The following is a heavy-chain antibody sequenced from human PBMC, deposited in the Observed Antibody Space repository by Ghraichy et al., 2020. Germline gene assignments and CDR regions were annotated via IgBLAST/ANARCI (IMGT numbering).Heavy chain of an antibody. Sequence: SETLSLTCTVSGGSISSYYWSWIRQPPGKGLEWVGYIYYSGSTNYNPSLKSRVTISVDTSKNQFSLKLSSVTAADTAVYYCARTNGDFWSGYYSYGMDVWGQGTTVTVSS. D-gene: IGHD3-3*01. CDR2: IYYSGST. CDR3: ARTNGDFWSGYYSYGMDV. V-gene: IGHV4-59*01. J-gene: IGHJ6*02. CDR1: GGSISSYY.